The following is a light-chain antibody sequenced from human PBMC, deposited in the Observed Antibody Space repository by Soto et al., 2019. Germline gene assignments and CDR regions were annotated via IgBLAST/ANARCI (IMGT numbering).Light chain of an antibody. CDR3: QSYDRSLSAWV. J-gene: IGLJ3*02. Sequence: QLVLTQPPSVSGAPGQRVTISCTGSSSNIGAGYDVYWYQQLPGKAPKLLIYGNSNRPSGVPDRFSGSKSGTTASQAITGLQADDEADYYCQSYDRSLSAWVFGGGTKLTVL. V-gene: IGLV1-40*01. CDR1: SSNIGAGYD. CDR2: GNS.